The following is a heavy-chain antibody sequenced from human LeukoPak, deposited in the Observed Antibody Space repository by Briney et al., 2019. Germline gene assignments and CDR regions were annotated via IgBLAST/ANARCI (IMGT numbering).Heavy chain of an antibody. D-gene: IGHD3-10*01. V-gene: IGHV4-59*01. J-gene: IGHJ6*02. CDR2: IYYSGST. CDR1: GGSISSYY. CDR3: ASSGSGSKSRYGMDV. Sequence: PSETLSLTCTVSGGSISSYYWSWIRQPPGKGLEWIGNIYYSGSTNYNPSLKSRVTISVDTSKNQFSLKLSSVTAADTAVYYCASSGSGSKSRYGMDVWGQGTTVTVSS.